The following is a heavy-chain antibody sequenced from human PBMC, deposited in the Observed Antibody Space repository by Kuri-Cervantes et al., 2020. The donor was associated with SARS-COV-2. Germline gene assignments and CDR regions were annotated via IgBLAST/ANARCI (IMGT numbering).Heavy chain of an antibody. J-gene: IGHJ5*02. D-gene: IGHD6-13*01. CDR2: IYYSGST. V-gene: IGHV4-59*12. CDR3: ARDELDRRGYSSSWYAGAYNWFDP. CDR1: GGSISSYY. Sequence: SETLSLTCTVSGGSISSYYWSWIRQPPGKGLEWIGYIYYSGSTYYNPSLKSRVTISVDTSKNQFSLKLGSVTAADTAVYYCARDELDRRGYSSSWYAGAYNWFDPWGQGTLVTVSS.